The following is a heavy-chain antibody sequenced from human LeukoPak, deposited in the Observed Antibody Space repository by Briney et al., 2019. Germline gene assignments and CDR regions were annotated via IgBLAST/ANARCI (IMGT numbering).Heavy chain of an antibody. J-gene: IGHJ6*04. CDR1: GFTFSSYE. D-gene: IGHD3-10*02. Sequence: PGGSLRLSCAASGFTFSSYEMNWVRQAPGKGLEWVSYISSSGSTIYYADSVKGRFTISRDNAKNSLYLQMNSLRAEDTAVYYCAELGITMIGGVWGRGTTVTISS. V-gene: IGHV3-48*03. CDR2: ISSSGSTI. CDR3: AELGITMIGGV.